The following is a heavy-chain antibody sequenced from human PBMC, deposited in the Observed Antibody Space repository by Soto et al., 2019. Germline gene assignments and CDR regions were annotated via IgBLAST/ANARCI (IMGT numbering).Heavy chain of an antibody. CDR3: VRVKGILLAVAYFDS. J-gene: IGHJ4*02. Sequence: GGSLRLSCAASGFTFTTYIMAWVRQAPGKGLGWISYISGSGGTIHYADSVKGRFTISRDNAKSSVFLQMNGLRDEDTAVYYCVRVKGILLAVAYFDSWGRGALVTVS. CDR1: GFTFTTYI. D-gene: IGHD6-19*01. CDR2: ISGSGGTI. V-gene: IGHV3-48*02.